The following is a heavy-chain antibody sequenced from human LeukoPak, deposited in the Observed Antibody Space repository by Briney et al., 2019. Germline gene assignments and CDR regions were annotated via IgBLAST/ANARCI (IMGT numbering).Heavy chain of an antibody. CDR3: ARADRYDKNGHRSLYWYFDL. D-gene: IGHD3-22*01. CDR1: GFTVSSNY. J-gene: IGHJ2*01. V-gene: IGHV3-53*01. Sequence: GGSLRLSCAASGFTVSSNYMSWVRQAPGKGLEWVSVIYSGGSTYYADSVKGRFTISRDNSKNTVYLQMHSLRAEDTAVYYCARADRYDKNGHRSLYWYFDLWGRGTLVTVSS. CDR2: IYSGGST.